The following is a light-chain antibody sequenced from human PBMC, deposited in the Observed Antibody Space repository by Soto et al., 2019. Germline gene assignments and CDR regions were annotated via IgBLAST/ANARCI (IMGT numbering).Light chain of an antibody. CDR2: GAS. CDR3: QQYNSSPPWT. V-gene: IGKV3-20*01. J-gene: IGKJ1*01. CDR1: QSVSSSY. Sequence: EIVLTQSPGTLSLSPGERATLSCRASQSVSSSYLAWYQQKPGQAPRLLIYGASSRATGIPDRFSGSGSGTEFTLTISRLEPEDFAVYYCQQYNSSPPWTFGLGTKVEVK.